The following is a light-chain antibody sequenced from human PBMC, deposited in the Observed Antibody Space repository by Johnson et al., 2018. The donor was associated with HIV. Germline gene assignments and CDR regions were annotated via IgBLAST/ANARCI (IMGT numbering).Light chain of an antibody. CDR3: GTWDTSLSAYV. CDR1: SSNIGHNS. CDR2: DNN. Sequence: QSVLTQPPSVSAAPGQEVTISCSGSSSNIGHNSVSWYQQFPGTAPKLLIYDNNKRPSGIPDRFSGSKSATSATLGITGLQTGDEADYYCGTWDTSLSAYVFGTGTKVTVL. J-gene: IGLJ1*01. V-gene: IGLV1-51*01.